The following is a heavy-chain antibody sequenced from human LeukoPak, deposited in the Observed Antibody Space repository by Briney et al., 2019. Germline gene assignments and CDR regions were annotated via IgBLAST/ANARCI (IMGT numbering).Heavy chain of an antibody. J-gene: IGHJ4*02. CDR2: ISSSSSTI. D-gene: IGHD3-3*01. CDR3: ARAPPPHAYDFWSGPQVGYYFDY. Sequence: GGSLRLSCAASGFTFSSYSMNWVRQAPGKGLEWVSYISSSSSTIYYADSVKGRFTISRDNAKNSLYLQMNSLRAEDTAVYYCARAPPPHAYDFWSGPQVGYYFDYWGQGTLVTVSS. CDR1: GFTFSSYS. V-gene: IGHV3-48*01.